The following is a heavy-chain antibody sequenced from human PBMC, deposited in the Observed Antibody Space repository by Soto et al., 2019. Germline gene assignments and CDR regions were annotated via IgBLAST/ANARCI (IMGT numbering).Heavy chain of an antibody. V-gene: IGHV3-21*01. D-gene: IGHD2-8*01. CDR3: ARGYRISGCTRLGYYYYGMDV. CDR1: GFTFSSYI. J-gene: IGHJ6*02. Sequence: PGGTLRLSCPASGFTFSSYIMNWVRQAPGKGLEWVSSISYSSSDICFADSVKGRFTMSRVNAENSLFLQMNSLRVEDTAVYYCARGYRISGCTRLGYYYYGMDVWGQGTTVTVS. CDR2: ISYSSSDI.